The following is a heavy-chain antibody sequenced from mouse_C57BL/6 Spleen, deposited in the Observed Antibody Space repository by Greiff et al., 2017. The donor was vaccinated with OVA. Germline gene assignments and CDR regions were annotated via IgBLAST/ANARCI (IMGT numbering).Heavy chain of an antibody. Sequence: EVQLQQSGPGLVKPSQSLSLTCSVTGYSITSGYYWNWIRQFPGNKLEWMGYISYDGSNNYNPSLKNRISITRDTSKNQFFLKLNSVTTEDTATYYCARGGLRPGAWFAYWGQGTLVTVSA. D-gene: IGHD2-4*01. CDR3: ARGGLRPGAWFAY. CDR1: GYSITSGYY. J-gene: IGHJ3*01. CDR2: ISYDGSN. V-gene: IGHV3-6*01.